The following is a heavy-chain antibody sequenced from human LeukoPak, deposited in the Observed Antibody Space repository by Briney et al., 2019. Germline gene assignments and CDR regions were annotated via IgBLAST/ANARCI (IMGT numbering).Heavy chain of an antibody. V-gene: IGHV3-30*03. J-gene: IGHJ4*02. CDR2: ISYDGSYK. D-gene: IGHD3-10*01. CDR3: ARDRAEGYFDY. CDR1: GFTFSSYG. Sequence: GGSLRLSCVASGFTFSSYGMHWVRQAPGKGLEWVAVISYDGSYKYYADSVKGRFTISRDNSKNTLSLQMNSLRGEDTAVYYCARDRAEGYFDYWGQGTLVTVSS.